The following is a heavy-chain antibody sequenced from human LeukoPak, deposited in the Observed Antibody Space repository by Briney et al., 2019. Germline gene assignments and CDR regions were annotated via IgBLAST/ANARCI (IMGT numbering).Heavy chain of an antibody. Sequence: KPSETLSLTCAVYGGSFSGYYWSWIRQPPGKGLEGIGEINHSGSTNYNPSLKSRVTISVDTSKNQFSLKLSSVTAADTAVYYCARAPDSREGMDVWGQGTTVTVSS. V-gene: IGHV4-34*01. CDR1: GGSFSGYY. D-gene: IGHD3-22*01. J-gene: IGHJ6*02. CDR3: ARAPDSREGMDV. CDR2: INHSGST.